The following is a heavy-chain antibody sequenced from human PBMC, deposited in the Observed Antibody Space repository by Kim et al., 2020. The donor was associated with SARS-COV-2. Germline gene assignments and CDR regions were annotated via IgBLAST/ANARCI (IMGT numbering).Heavy chain of an antibody. D-gene: IGHD2-2*01. CDR3: ARVHCSSTSCYHYYGMDV. Sequence: GGSLRLSCAASGFTFSSYSMNWVRQAPGKGLEWVSSISSSSSYIYYADSVKGRFTISRDNAKNSLYLQMNSLRAEDTAVYYCARVHCSSTSCYHYYGMDVWGQGTTVTVSS. CDR2: ISSSSSYI. V-gene: IGHV3-21*01. J-gene: IGHJ6*02. CDR1: GFTFSSYS.